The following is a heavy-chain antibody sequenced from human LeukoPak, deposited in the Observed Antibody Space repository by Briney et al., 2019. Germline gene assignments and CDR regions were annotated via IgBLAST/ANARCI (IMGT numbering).Heavy chain of an antibody. CDR1: GFTVSNNY. J-gene: IGHJ4*02. Sequence: PGGSLRLSCAASGFTVSNNYMSWVRQAPGKGLEWVAVIWYDGSNKYYADSVKGRFTISRDNSKNTLYLQMNSLRAEDTAVYYCAREGYSGYAADYWGQGTLVTVSS. D-gene: IGHD5-12*01. V-gene: IGHV3-33*08. CDR3: AREGYSGYAADY. CDR2: IWYDGSNK.